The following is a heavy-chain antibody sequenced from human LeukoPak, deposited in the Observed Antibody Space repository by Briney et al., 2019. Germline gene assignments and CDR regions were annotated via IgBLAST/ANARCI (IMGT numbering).Heavy chain of an antibody. D-gene: IGHD6-19*01. J-gene: IGHJ3*02. Sequence: SETLSLTCTVSGGSISSSSYYWGWIRQPPGKGLEWIGSIYYSGSTYYNPSLKSRVTISVDTSKNQFSLKLSSVTAADTAVYYCAGDSGSSGRTDAFDIWGQGTMVTVSS. V-gene: IGHV4-39*07. CDR3: AGDSGSSGRTDAFDI. CDR1: GGSISSSSYY. CDR2: IYYSGST.